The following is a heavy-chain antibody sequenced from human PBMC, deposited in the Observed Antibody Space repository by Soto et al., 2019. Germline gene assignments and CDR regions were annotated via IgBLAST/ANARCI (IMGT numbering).Heavy chain of an antibody. Sequence: VASVKVSCKASGGTFSSYAISWVRQAPGQGLEWMGGIIPIFGTANYAQKFQGRVTITADESTSTAYMELSSLRSEDTAVYYCASGGSRGLYNWFDPWGQGTLVTVSS. J-gene: IGHJ5*02. CDR2: IIPIFGTA. CDR1: GGTFSSYA. V-gene: IGHV1-69*13. D-gene: IGHD3-10*01. CDR3: ASGGSRGLYNWFDP.